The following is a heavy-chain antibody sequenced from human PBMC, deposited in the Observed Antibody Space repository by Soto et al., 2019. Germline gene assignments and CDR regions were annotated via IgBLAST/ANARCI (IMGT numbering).Heavy chain of an antibody. CDR1: GYTFTSYD. V-gene: IGHV1-8*01. CDR2: MNPNSGNT. D-gene: IGHD2-2*01. J-gene: IGHJ5*02. Sequence: ASVKVSCKASGYTFTSYDINWVRQATGQGLEWMGWMNPNSGNTGYAQKFQGRVTMTRNTSISTAYMELSSLRSEDTAVYYCARAEGYCSSTGCYAQPFDPWGQGTLVTVSS. CDR3: ARAEGYCSSTGCYAQPFDP.